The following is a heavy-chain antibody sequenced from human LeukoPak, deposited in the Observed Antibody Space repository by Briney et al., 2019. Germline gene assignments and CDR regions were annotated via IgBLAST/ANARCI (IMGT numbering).Heavy chain of an antibody. CDR2: ISSDGGKK. Sequence: GRSLRLSCAASGFSFSSHDMHWVRQAPGKGLEWVSFISSDGGKKDYADSVKGRFTISRDNSKNTLYLQMNSLRAEDTAVYYCAELGITMIGGVWGKGTTVTISS. V-gene: IGHV3-33*08. CDR3: AELGITMIGGV. J-gene: IGHJ6*04. CDR1: GFSFSSHD. D-gene: IGHD3-10*02.